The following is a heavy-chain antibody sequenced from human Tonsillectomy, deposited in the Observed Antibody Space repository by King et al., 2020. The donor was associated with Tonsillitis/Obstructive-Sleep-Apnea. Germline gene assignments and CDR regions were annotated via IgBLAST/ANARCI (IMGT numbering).Heavy chain of an antibody. V-gene: IGHV4-59*01. CDR1: GGSITTYY. J-gene: IGHJ4*02. CDR2: IYYTGST. Sequence: QLQESGPGLVKPSETLSLTCTVSGGSITTYYWSWIRQPPGKGLEWIGYIYYTGSTNYNPSLKSRVTISVDTSKNQFSLKLNSVTAADTAVYYCARDGGVLSSSWGTFDYWGQGTLVTVSS. D-gene: IGHD6-13*01. CDR3: ARDGGVLSSSWGTFDY.